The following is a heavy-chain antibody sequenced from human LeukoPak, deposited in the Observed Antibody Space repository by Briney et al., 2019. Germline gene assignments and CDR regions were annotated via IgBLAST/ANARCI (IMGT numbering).Heavy chain of an antibody. J-gene: IGHJ6*02. CDR1: GYIFTNYW. D-gene: IGHD2-2*01. Sequence: GESPKILCSASGYIFTNYWIGWWRQMPGKGLEGMGSIYPGDSDTSYSPSFEGQVTISADKSSSTAYLQWSSLKASDTAMYYCARQRQHQRTYYYGMYVWGQGTTVTVSS. CDR3: ARQRQHQRTYYYGMYV. CDR2: IYPGDSDT. V-gene: IGHV5-51*01.